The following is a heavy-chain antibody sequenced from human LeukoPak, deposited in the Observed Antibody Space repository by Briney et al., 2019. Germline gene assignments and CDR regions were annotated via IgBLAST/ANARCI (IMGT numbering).Heavy chain of an antibody. D-gene: IGHD2-15*01. V-gene: IGHV1-24*01. CDR2: FDPEDGET. J-gene: IGHJ1*01. CDR1: GYTLTELS. Sequence: GAPVKVSCKVSGYTLTELSMHWVRQAPGKGLEWMGGFDPEDGETIYAQKFQGRVTMTEDTSTDTAYMELSSLRSEDTAVYYCATEYCSGGSCYSSEYFQHWGQGTLVTVSS. CDR3: ATEYCSGGSCYSSEYFQH.